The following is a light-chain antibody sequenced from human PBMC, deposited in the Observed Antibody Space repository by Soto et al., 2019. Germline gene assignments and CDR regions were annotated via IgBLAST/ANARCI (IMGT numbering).Light chain of an antibody. J-gene: IGLJ1*01. V-gene: IGLV8-61*01. Sequence: QTVVTQEPSFSVSPGGTVTLTCGLSSGSVSTSYYPSWYQQTPGQAPRTLIYSTNTRPSGVPDRFSGSILGNKAALTITGAQADDESDYYCVLYMGSGISVFGTGTKLTVL. CDR3: VLYMGSGISV. CDR2: STN. CDR1: SGSVSTSYY.